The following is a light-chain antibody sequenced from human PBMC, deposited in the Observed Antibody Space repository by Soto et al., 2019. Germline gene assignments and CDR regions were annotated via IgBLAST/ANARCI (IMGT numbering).Light chain of an antibody. CDR1: QAIINY. Sequence: IQLTQSPSSLSASVGDRVTITCRASQAIINYLAWYQQKPGKAPQLLIYGASTLQSGVPSRFSGSGSGTHFTLTVSSLQPEDFATYYCQPLFIYPPTFGPGTKVDI. CDR3: QPLFIYPPT. V-gene: IGKV1-9*01. CDR2: GAS. J-gene: IGKJ3*01.